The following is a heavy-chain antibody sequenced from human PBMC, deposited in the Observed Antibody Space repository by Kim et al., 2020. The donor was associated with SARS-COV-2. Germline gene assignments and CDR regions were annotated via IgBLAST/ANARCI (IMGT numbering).Heavy chain of an antibody. Sequence: GGSLRLSCAASGFTFSSYGMHWVRQAPGKGLEWVAVIWYDGSNKYYADSVKGRFTISRDNSKNTLYLQMNSLRAEDTAVYYCAKEGIQIYGMDVWGQGTTVTVSS. D-gene: IGHD6-13*01. V-gene: IGHV3-33*06. CDR2: IWYDGSNK. J-gene: IGHJ6*02. CDR1: GFTFSSYG. CDR3: AKEGIQIYGMDV.